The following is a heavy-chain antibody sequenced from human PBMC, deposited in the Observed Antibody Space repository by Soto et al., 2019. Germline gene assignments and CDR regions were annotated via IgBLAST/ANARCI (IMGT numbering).Heavy chain of an antibody. Sequence: QVQLVQSGAEVKKPGASVKVSCKASGYTFTAYYMHWVRQAPGQGLEWMGWINPNSGGTYHAQNFQCRVTMTRDTSTTPAYMELASLISDDTAVYYCARGGGRGYNELDPWGHGTLVIVSS. CDR1: GYTFTAYY. D-gene: IGHD5-12*01. CDR3: ARGGGRGYNELDP. J-gene: IGHJ5*02. CDR2: INPNSGGT. V-gene: IGHV1-2*02.